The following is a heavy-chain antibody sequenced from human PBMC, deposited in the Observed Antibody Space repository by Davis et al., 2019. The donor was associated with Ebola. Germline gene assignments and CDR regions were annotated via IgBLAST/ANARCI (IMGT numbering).Heavy chain of an antibody. V-gene: IGHV3-30*02. Sequence: GGSLRLSCAASGFTFSTYSMSWVRQAPGKGLEWVAFIRYDGSNKYYADSVKGRFTISRDNSKNTLYLQMNSLRAEDTAVYYCSSPNFDYWGQGTLVTVSS. CDR2: IRYDGSNK. CDR3: SSPNFDY. J-gene: IGHJ4*02. CDR1: GFTFSTYS.